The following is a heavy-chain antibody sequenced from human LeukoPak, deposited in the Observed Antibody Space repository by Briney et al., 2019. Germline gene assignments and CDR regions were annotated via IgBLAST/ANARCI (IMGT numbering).Heavy chain of an antibody. D-gene: IGHD2-2*01. J-gene: IGHJ6*02. CDR3: TTGTPTEYCVSTTCFYYFGMDV. CDR2: IKSKTDGGTT. V-gene: IGHV3-15*07. CDR1: GFTFSKPW. Sequence: GGSLRLSCAASGFTFSKPWMNWVRQAPGKGLEWVGRIKSKTDGGTTDYAAFVKGRFTISRDDSKSTLYLQMNSLETEDTAVYYYTTGTPTEYCVSTTCFYYFGMDVWGQGTSVTVSS.